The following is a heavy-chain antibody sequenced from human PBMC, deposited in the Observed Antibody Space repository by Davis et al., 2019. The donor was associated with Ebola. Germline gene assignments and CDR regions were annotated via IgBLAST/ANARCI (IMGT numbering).Heavy chain of an antibody. J-gene: IGHJ3*02. CDR3: ARGLVLRYFRGDGPDAFDI. D-gene: IGHD3-9*01. CDR2: IYYSGST. CDR1: GGSVSSGSYY. Sequence: PSETLSLTCTVSGGSVSSGSYYWSWIRQPPGKGLEWIGYIYYSGSTNYNPSLKSRVTISVDTSKNQFSLKLSSVTAADTAVYYCARGLVLRYFRGDGPDAFDIWGQGTMVTVSS. V-gene: IGHV4-61*01.